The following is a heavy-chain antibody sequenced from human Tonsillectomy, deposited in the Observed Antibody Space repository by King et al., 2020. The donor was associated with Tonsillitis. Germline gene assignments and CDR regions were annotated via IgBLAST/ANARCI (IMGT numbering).Heavy chain of an antibody. V-gene: IGHV4-59*01. Sequence: VQLQESGPGLVKPSETLSLTCTVSSGSISNYYWSWILQPPGKGLEWIGYIYYSGNTNYNPSLKSRVTISVDPSKNKFSLTLSSVTAADTAEYYCAREREYTYGSTFDYWGQGTLVTVSS. CDR3: AREREYTYGSTFDY. D-gene: IGHD5-18*01. CDR1: SGSISNYY. J-gene: IGHJ4*02. CDR2: IYYSGNT.